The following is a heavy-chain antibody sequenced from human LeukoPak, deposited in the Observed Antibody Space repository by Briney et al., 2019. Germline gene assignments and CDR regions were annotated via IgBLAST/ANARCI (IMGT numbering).Heavy chain of an antibody. CDR3: ARDDILTGYMDV. J-gene: IGHJ6*03. Sequence: PSETLSLTCTVSGGSISSYYWSWIRQPPGKGLEWIGYIYYSGSTNYNPSLKSRVTISVDTSKNQFSLKLSSVTAADTAVYYCARDDILTGYMDVRGKGTTVTISS. V-gene: IGHV4-59*01. D-gene: IGHD3-9*01. CDR2: IYYSGST. CDR1: GGSISSYY.